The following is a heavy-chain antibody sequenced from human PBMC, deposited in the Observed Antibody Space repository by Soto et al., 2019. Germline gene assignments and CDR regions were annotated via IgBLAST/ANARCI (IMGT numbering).Heavy chain of an antibody. CDR1: GDSVSSNGAG. J-gene: IGHJ6*02. V-gene: IGHV6-1*01. Sequence: SQTLSLTCVISGDSVSSNGAGWNLIRQSPSRGLQWLGRIYYRSKWFHDYAASVESRMAINPDTSRNQFSLQLNYVTPEDTAVYYCARVHCSAGTCLDGLDFWGQGTTVTVSS. CDR2: IYYRSKWFH. D-gene: IGHD2-15*01. CDR3: ARVHCSAGTCLDGLDF.